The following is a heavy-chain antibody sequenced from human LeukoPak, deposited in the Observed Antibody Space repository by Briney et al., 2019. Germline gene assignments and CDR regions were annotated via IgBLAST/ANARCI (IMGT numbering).Heavy chain of an antibody. D-gene: IGHD3-22*01. Sequence: PGGSLRLSCAASGFTLSSQNMHWVRQAPGRGLEWVAVMSADGTTKYYADSVKGRFTTSRDNSRNTLYLQMNSLRAEDTAVYSCARDLPFYDNSVYDAAWGQGTLVTVSS. CDR1: GFTLSSQN. J-gene: IGHJ4*02. V-gene: IGHV3-30-3*01. CDR3: ARDLPFYDNSVYDAA. CDR2: MSADGTTK.